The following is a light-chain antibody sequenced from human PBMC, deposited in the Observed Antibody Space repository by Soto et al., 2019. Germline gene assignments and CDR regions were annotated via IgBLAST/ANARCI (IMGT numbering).Light chain of an antibody. V-gene: IGLV1-44*01. CDR1: NSNIGRYS. CDR2: SNA. Sequence: QSALTQPPSLSGTPGQRVTISGSGRNSNIGRYSLNCYQHFPGTAPKILIYSNAERPSGVPDRFSGSKSGTSASLAISGRQSEDEAEYYCAVWDYNLNGPLFGGGTKLTVL. CDR3: AVWDYNLNGPL. J-gene: IGLJ3*02.